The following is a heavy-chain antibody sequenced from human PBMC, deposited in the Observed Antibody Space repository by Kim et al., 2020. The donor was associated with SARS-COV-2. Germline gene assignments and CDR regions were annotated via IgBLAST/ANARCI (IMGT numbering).Heavy chain of an antibody. CDR3: ARAPDSYGYYYYGMDV. V-gene: IGHV1-18*01. CDR2: ISAYNGNT. J-gene: IGHJ6*02. CDR1: GYTFTSYG. D-gene: IGHD5-18*01. Sequence: ASVKVSCKASGYTFTSYGISWARQAPGQGLEWMGWISAYNGNTNYAQKLQGRVTMTTDTSTSTAYMELRSLRSDDTAVYYCARAPDSYGYYYYGMDVWGQGTTVTVSS.